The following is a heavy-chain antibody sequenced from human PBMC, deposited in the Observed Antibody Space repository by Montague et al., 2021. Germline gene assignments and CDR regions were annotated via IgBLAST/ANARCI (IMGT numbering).Heavy chain of an antibody. CDR2: NYYNATT. Sequence: SETLSLTCTVSGGSISSSCYYWVWIRQPPGKGLEFIVINYYNATTYHNPTLKSLVTVSMYTSKNQFSLKLSSVTAADTSVYYCARSLYCRGGSCYSGFDPWGQGTLVTASS. V-gene: IGHV4-39*01. J-gene: IGHJ5*02. D-gene: IGHD2-15*01. CDR3: ARSLYCRGGSCYSGFDP. CDR1: GGSISSSCYY.